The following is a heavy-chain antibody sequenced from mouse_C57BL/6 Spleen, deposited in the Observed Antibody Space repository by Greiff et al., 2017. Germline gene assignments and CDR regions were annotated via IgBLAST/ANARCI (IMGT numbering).Heavy chain of an antibody. D-gene: IGHD1-1*01. CDR1: GYTFTSYW. J-gene: IGHJ2*01. V-gene: IGHV1-61*01. Sequence: QVQLQQPGAELVRPGSSVKLSCKASGYTFTSYWMDWVKQRPGQGLAWIGNIYPSDSETHYNQKFKDKATLTVDKSSSTAYMQLSSLTSEDSAVYYCARRGYYYGSREFDYWGQGTTLTVSS. CDR2: IYPSDSET. CDR3: ARRGYYYGSREFDY.